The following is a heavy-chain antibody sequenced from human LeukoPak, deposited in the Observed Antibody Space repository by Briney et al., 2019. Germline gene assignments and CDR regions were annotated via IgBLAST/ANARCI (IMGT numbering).Heavy chain of an antibody. CDR3: ARDRHCSSTSCRRWFDP. CDR2: IWYDGSNK. V-gene: IGHV3-33*01. CDR1: GFTFSSYG. D-gene: IGHD2-2*01. Sequence: GGSMRLSCAASGFTFSSYGMHWVRQAPGKGLEWVAVIWYDGSNKYYADSVKGRFTISRDNSKNTLYLQMNSLRAEDTAVYYCARDRHCSSTSCRRWFDPWGQGTLVTVSS. J-gene: IGHJ5*02.